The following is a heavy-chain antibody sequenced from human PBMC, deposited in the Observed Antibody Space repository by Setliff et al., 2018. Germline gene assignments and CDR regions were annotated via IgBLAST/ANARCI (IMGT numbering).Heavy chain of an antibody. CDR2: ISAHTGNT. J-gene: IGHJ3*01. Sequence: ASVKVSCKTSGYTFSDYGIAWVRQAPGQGLEWMGWISAHTGNTFYSPKFHGRVTLTTDTSTRTASMELRSLTSDDTAVYFCALSSLSICTGGNCPNVFDVWGQGTLVTVSS. D-gene: IGHD2-15*01. CDR1: GYTFSDYG. CDR3: ALSSLSICTGGNCPNVFDV. V-gene: IGHV1-18*01.